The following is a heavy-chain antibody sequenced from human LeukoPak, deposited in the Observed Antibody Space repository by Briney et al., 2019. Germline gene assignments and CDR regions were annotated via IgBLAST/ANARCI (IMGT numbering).Heavy chain of an antibody. Sequence: PGGSLRLSCAASGFTFSSYSMNWVRQAPGKGLEWVSYISSSSGTIYYADSVKGRFPISRDNAKNSLYLQVNSLRAEDTAMYYCASGAEGYVFDPWGQGTLVTVSS. CDR1: GFTFSSYS. CDR2: ISSSSGTI. D-gene: IGHD5-12*01. V-gene: IGHV3-48*01. J-gene: IGHJ5*02. CDR3: ASGAEGYVFDP.